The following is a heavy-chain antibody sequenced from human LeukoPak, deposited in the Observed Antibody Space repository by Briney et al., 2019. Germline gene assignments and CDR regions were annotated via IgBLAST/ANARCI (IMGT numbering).Heavy chain of an antibody. D-gene: IGHD3-10*01. Sequence: GGSLRHSCAAAGFTFSSYAMHWVGQPPARELEGVAVISYDGSNKYYADSVKGRFTISRDNSKNTLYLQMNSLRAEDTAVYYCARSITMVRGANSPHFDYWGQGTLVTVSS. V-gene: IGHV3-30-3*01. J-gene: IGHJ4*02. CDR3: ARSITMVRGANSPHFDY. CDR2: ISYDGSNK. CDR1: GFTFSSYA.